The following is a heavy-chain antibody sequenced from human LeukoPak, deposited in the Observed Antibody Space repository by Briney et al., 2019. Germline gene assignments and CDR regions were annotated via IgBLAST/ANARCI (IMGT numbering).Heavy chain of an antibody. V-gene: IGHV1-2*02. J-gene: IGHJ5*02. CDR2: INPNSGVT. Sequence: ASVKVSCKASGYTFTAYYMHWVRQAPGQGLEWMGWINPNSGVTNYAQKFQGRVTMTRYTSISTAYMELSRLTSDDTAVYYCARDSRGFSVDPWGQGTRVTVSS. CDR3: ARDSRGFSVDP. CDR1: GYTFTAYY. D-gene: IGHD2-15*01.